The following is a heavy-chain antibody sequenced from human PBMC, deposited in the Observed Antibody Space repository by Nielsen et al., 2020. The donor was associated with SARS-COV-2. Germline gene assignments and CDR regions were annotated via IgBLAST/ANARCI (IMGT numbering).Heavy chain of an antibody. CDR2: IYHSGST. V-gene: IGHV4-30-2*01. J-gene: IGHJ4*02. CDR3: ARVDAFSSSAPRFYFDY. CDR1: GGSISSGGYS. D-gene: IGHD6-6*01. Sequence: SCAVSGGSISSGGYSWSWIRQPPGKGLEWIGYIYHSGSTYYNPSLKSRVTISVDRSKNQFSLKLSSVTAADTAVYYCARVDAFSSSAPRFYFDYWGQGTLVTVSS.